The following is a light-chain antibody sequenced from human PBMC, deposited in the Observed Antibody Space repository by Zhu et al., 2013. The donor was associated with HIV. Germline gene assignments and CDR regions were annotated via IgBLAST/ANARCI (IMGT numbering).Light chain of an antibody. V-gene: IGKV3-20*01. J-gene: IGKJ4*01. CDR3: QQYNNWPLT. Sequence: DIVMTRSPGTLSLSPGERATLSCRASQSVRSTSLAWYQQKPGQSPRLLIYGASSRATGIPDRFTGSGSGTDFTLTINRLEPEDFAVYYCQQYNNWPLTFGGGTKVEIK. CDR1: QSVRSTS. CDR2: GAS.